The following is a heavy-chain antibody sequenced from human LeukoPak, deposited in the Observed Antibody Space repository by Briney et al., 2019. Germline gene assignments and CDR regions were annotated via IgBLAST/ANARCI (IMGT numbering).Heavy chain of an antibody. V-gene: IGHV1-18*01. J-gene: IGHJ4*02. CDR3: ARVGPYSSSWRALQPYDY. Sequence: ASVKVSCKASGYTFTSYGISWVRQAPGQGLEWMGWISAYNGNTNYAQKLQGRVTMTTDTSTSTAYMELRSLRSDDTAVYYCARVGPYSSSWRALQPYDYWGQGTLVTVSS. CDR2: ISAYNGNT. CDR1: GYTFTSYG. D-gene: IGHD6-13*01.